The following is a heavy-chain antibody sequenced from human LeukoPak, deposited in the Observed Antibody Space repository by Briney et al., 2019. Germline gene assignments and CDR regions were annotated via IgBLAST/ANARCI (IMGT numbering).Heavy chain of an antibody. V-gene: IGHV4-30-2*01. CDR3: ASSVRYFDWFGFDP. CDR1: GGSISSGGYS. Sequence: SETLSLTCAVSGGSISSGGYSWSWIRQPPGKGLEWIGYIYHSGSTYYNPSLKSRVTISVNRSKNQFSLKLSSVTAADTAVYYCASSVRYFDWFGFDPWGQGTLVSVSS. CDR2: IYHSGST. J-gene: IGHJ5*02. D-gene: IGHD3-9*01.